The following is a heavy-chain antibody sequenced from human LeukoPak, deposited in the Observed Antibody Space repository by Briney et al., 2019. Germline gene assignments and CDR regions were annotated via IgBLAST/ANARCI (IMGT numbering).Heavy chain of an antibody. Sequence: SETLSLTCTVSGYSITSGYNWAWIRQPPGKVLEWIGSIYHSGSAYYNPSLKSRVTISVDTSKNQFSLKLSSVTAADTAVYYCVRYCSSTICYTRAVDYWGQGTLVTVSS. J-gene: IGHJ4*02. V-gene: IGHV4-38-2*02. CDR1: GYSITSGYN. CDR2: IYHSGSA. D-gene: IGHD2-2*02. CDR3: VRYCSSTICYTRAVDY.